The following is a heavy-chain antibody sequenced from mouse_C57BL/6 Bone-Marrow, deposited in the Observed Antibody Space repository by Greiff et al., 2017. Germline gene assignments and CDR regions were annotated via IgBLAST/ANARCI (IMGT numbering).Heavy chain of an antibody. D-gene: IGHD2-4*01. CDR3: THLFYYDYEFYAMDY. Sequence: EVQGVESGAELVRPGASVTLSCTASGFNIKDDYMHWVKQRPEQGLEWIGWIDPENGDTEYASKFQGKATITADTSSNPAYLQLSSLTSEDTAVYYCTHLFYYDYEFYAMDYWGQGTSVTVSS. CDR2: IDPENGDT. J-gene: IGHJ4*01. CDR1: GFNIKDDY. V-gene: IGHV14-4*01.